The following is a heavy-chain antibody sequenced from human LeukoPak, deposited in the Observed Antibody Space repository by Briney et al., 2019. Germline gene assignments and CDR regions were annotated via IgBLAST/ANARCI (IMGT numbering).Heavy chain of an antibody. Sequence: PSETLSLTCTVSGGSISSYYWSWIRQPPGKGLEWIGYIYYSGSTNYNPSLKSRVTISVDTSKNQFSLKLSSVTAADTAIYYCARTYSSSWFDYWGPGTLVTVSS. CDR2: IYYSGST. CDR1: GGSISSYY. V-gene: IGHV4-59*01. CDR3: ARTYSSSWFDY. D-gene: IGHD6-13*01. J-gene: IGHJ4*02.